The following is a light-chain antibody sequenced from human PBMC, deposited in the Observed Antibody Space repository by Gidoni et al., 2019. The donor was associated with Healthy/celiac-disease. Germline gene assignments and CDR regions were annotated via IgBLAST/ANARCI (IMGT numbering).Light chain of an antibody. V-gene: IGLV2-23*01. Sequence: QSALPQPAPGAGSPGPAITISCTGTSTDVGSYNLVSWYQQDPGKAPKNMIYEGSKRPSGVSNRFSGSKSGNTASLTSSGLQAEDEADYYCCSYAGSSTYWVFGGGTKLTVL. CDR1: STDVGSYNL. CDR2: EGS. J-gene: IGLJ3*02. CDR3: CSYAGSSTYWV.